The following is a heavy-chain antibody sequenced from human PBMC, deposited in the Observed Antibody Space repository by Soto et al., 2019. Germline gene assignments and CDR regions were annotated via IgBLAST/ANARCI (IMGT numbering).Heavy chain of an antibody. Sequence: PSETLSLTCTVSGGSISSSSYYWGWIRQPPGKGLEWIGSIYYSGSTYYNPSLKSRVTISVDTSKNQFSLKLSSVTAADTAVYYWAGDGDIVPTRGGWGQGTLVPVSP. CDR3: AGDGDIVPTRGG. J-gene: IGHJ4*02. V-gene: IGHV4-39*01. D-gene: IGHD5-12*01. CDR1: GGSISSSSYY. CDR2: IYYSGST.